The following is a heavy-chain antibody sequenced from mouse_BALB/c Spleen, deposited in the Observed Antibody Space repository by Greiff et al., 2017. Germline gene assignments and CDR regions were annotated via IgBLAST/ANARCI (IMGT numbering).Heavy chain of an antibody. CDR1: GYKFNSNV. CDR3: ARGGDSSGYVPLYYAMDY. J-gene: IGHJ4*01. V-gene: IGHV1-14*01. Sequence: EVQLQQSGPGLVKPGASVKMSCKASGYKFNSNVMHWVKQKPGQGLEWIGYINPYNDGTKYNEKFKGKATLTSDKSSSTAYMELSSLTSEDSAVYYCARGGDSSGYVPLYYAMDYWGQGTSVTVSS. CDR2: INPYNDGT. D-gene: IGHD3-2*01.